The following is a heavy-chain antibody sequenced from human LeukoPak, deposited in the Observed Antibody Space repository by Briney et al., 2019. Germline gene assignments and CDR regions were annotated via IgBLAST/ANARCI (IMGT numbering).Heavy chain of an antibody. J-gene: IGHJ4*02. V-gene: IGHV1-2*06. CDR3: ATLGEDNTDTPFDY. Sequence: AASVEVSCKTSGYTFIDYYIHWIRQAPGQGLEWMGRINPSTGGTDFAQKFQGKVSMTRDTSISTAYMELSRLGSDDTAVYYCATLGEDNTDTPFDYWGQGTLVTVSS. CDR1: GYTFIDYY. CDR2: INPSTGGT. D-gene: IGHD3-16*01.